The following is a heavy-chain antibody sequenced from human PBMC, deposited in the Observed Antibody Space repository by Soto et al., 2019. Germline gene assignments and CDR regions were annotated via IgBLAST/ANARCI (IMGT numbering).Heavy chain of an antibody. D-gene: IGHD2-2*01. J-gene: IGHJ6*02. V-gene: IGHV3-30*18. CDR1: GFTFSSYG. CDR2: ISYDGSNK. CDR3: AKSLMYCISTSCYPYEYYSYGMDV. Sequence: GGSLRLSCAASGFTFSSYGMHWVRQAPGKGLEWVAVISYDGSNKYYAGSVKGRFTISRDNSKNALYLQMNCLRAEDTAVYYCAKSLMYCISTSCYPYEYYSYGMDVWGQGTTVTVSS.